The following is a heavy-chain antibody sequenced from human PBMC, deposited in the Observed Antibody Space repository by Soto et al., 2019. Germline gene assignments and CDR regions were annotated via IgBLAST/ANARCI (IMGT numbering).Heavy chain of an antibody. CDR3: ARYKSNYYYGMDV. CDR1: GGSMSYYY. D-gene: IGHD1-20*01. CDR2: IHYRGSF. V-gene: IGHV4-59*01. J-gene: IGHJ6*02. Sequence: SETLSLTCTVSGGSMSYYYWSWIRQPPGKGLEWIGYIHYRGSFNYTPSLKSRITISVETSKNQFSLKLSSVTAADTAVYYCARYKSNYYYGMDVWGQGTTVTVSS.